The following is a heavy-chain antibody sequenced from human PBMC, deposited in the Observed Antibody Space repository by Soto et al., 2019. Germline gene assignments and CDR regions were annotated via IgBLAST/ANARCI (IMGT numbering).Heavy chain of an antibody. CDR3: ARWSDYGDYYYYGMDV. CDR2: IYYSGST. V-gene: IGHV4-59*01. Sequence: SETLSLTCTVSGGSISSYYWSWIRQPPGKGLEWIGYIYYSGSTNYNPSLKSRVTISVDTSKNQFSLKLSSVTAADTAVYYCARWSDYGDYYYYGMDVWGQGTTVTVSS. D-gene: IGHD4-17*01. J-gene: IGHJ6*02. CDR1: GGSISSYY.